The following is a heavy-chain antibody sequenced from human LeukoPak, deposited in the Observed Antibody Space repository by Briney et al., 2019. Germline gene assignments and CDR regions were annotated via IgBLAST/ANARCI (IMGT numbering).Heavy chain of an antibody. J-gene: IGHJ5*02. D-gene: IGHD6-6*01. V-gene: IGHV4-59*02. CDR1: GGSVTDYY. Sequence: SETLSLTCTVSGGSVTDYYWSWIRQSPGKGLEWIGYIYYSGSTNYNPSLKSRVTISVDTSKDQFSLKLSSVTAADTAVYYCARMGIAARVGFDPWGQGTLVTVSS. CDR2: IYYSGST. CDR3: ARMGIAARVGFDP.